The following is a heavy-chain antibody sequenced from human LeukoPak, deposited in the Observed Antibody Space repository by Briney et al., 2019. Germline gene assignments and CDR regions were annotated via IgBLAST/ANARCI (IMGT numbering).Heavy chain of an antibody. D-gene: IGHD3-3*01. CDR1: GGSISSYY. Sequence: SETLSLTSTVSGGSISSYYWSWIRQPAGKGLEWIGRIYTSGSTNYNPSLKSRVTMSVDTSKNQFSLKLSSVTAADTAVYYCARGQGTWSPYNWFDPWGQGTLVTVSS. CDR2: IYTSGST. CDR3: ARGQGTWSPYNWFDP. J-gene: IGHJ5*02. V-gene: IGHV4-4*07.